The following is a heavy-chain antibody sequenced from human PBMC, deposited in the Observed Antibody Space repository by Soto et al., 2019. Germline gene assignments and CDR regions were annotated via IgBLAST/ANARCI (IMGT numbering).Heavy chain of an antibody. CDR1: GFTFSSYA. D-gene: IGHD6-13*01. CDR3: ARALAASGRLAHYDYTDV. Sequence: GLSLRLSCAASGFTFSSYAMHWVRQAPGKGLEWVAVISYDGSNKYYADYVKGRFTISRDNSKNTLYLQMNSLRAEYTALYYCARALAASGRLAHYDYTDVWGKVSTVTV. J-gene: IGHJ6*03. CDR2: ISYDGSNK. V-gene: IGHV3-30-3*01.